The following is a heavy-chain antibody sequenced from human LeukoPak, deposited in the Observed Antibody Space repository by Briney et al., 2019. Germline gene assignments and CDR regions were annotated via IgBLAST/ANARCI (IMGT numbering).Heavy chain of an antibody. Sequence: SETLSLTCTVSGGSISSYYWSWIRQPPGKGLEWIGYIYYSGSTNYNPSLESRVTISVDTSKNQFSLKLSSVTAADTAVYYCARDGTSYCSSTSCYRAFDIWGQGTMVTVSS. V-gene: IGHV4-59*12. D-gene: IGHD2-2*01. CDR3: ARDGTSYCSSTSCYRAFDI. J-gene: IGHJ3*02. CDR2: IYYSGST. CDR1: GGSISSYY.